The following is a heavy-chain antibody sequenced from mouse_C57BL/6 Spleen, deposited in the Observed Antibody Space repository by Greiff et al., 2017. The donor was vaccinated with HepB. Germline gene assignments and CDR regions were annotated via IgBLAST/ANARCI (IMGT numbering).Heavy chain of an antibody. CDR2: IYPGDGDT. D-gene: IGHD3-2*02. V-gene: IGHV1-80*01. CDR3: ARCSSGYAWFAY. CDR1: GYAFSSYW. Sequence: QVQLQQSGAELVKPGASVKISCKASGYAFSSYWMNWVKQRPGKGLEWIGQIYPGDGDTNYNGKFKGKATLTADKSSSTAYMQLSSLTSEDSAVYFCARCSSGYAWFAYWGQGTLVTVSA. J-gene: IGHJ3*01.